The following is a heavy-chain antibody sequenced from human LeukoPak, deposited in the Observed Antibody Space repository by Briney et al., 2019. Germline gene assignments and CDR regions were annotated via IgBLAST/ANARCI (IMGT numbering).Heavy chain of an antibody. Sequence: GGSLRLSCAASGFTFSDYYMSWIRQAPGKGLEWVSYISSSGSTIYYADSVKGRFTISRDNAKNSLYLQMNSLRAEDTAVYYCARVGVVRGVIIKRPEYGMDVWGQGTTVTVS. CDR1: GFTFSDYY. J-gene: IGHJ6*02. CDR2: ISSSGSTI. D-gene: IGHD3-10*01. CDR3: ARVGVVRGVIIKRPEYGMDV. V-gene: IGHV3-11*01.